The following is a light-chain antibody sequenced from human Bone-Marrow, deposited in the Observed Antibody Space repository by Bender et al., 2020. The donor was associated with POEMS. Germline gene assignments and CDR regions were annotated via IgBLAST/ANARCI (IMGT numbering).Light chain of an antibody. CDR3: SSYASNRDVV. Sequence: QSALTQPASVSGAPGQSITISCTGTSSDVGSYNLVSWYQHHPGKAPKLMIYEVTKRPSGVSNRFSGSKSGTSASLVITGLQTEDEADYYCSSYASNRDVVFGGGTKLTVL. V-gene: IGLV2-14*02. CDR2: EVT. CDR1: SSDVGSYNL. J-gene: IGLJ2*01.